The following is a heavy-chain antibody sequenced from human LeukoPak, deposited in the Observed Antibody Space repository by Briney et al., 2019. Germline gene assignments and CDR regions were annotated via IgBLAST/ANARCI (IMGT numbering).Heavy chain of an antibody. CDR2: IYHSGST. D-gene: IGHD2-8*01. Sequence: SGTLSLTCAVSGVSISSSNWWSWVRQPPGKGLEWIGEIYHSGSTNYNPSLKSRVTISVDKSKNQFSLKVRSVTAADTAVYYCARGHVGSYAYYYYYGMDVWGQGTTVTVSS. CDR3: ARGHVGSYAYYYYYGMDV. V-gene: IGHV4-4*02. CDR1: GVSISSSNW. J-gene: IGHJ6*02.